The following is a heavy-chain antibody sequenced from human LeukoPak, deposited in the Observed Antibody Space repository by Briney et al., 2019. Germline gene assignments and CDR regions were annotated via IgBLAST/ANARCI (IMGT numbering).Heavy chain of an antibody. CDR1: GFIFSSYE. CDR3: AKRGGSGWTFDY. Sequence: GGSLRLSCAASGFIFSSYEMNWVRQAPGKGLEWVSYISSSGITIYYADSVKGRFTISRDNSKNTLYLQMNSLRAEDTAVYYCAKRGGSGWTFDYWGQGTLVTVSS. D-gene: IGHD6-19*01. V-gene: IGHV3-48*03. J-gene: IGHJ4*02. CDR2: ISSSGITI.